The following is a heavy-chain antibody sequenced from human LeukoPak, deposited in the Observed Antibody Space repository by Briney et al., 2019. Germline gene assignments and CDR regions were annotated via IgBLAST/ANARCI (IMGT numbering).Heavy chain of an antibody. CDR1: ADSLSSGGHY. Sequence: SQTLSLTCTVSADSLSSGGHYWAWIRQFPGKGLESIGFIHHSGRSRHNPSLKDRVAISVDTSRRQFALKLSSVTAADTAVYYCARDDLRAGWDPWGQGTLVTVSS. CDR3: ARDDLRAGWDP. CDR2: IHHSGRS. D-gene: IGHD3/OR15-3a*01. J-gene: IGHJ5*02. V-gene: IGHV4-31*03.